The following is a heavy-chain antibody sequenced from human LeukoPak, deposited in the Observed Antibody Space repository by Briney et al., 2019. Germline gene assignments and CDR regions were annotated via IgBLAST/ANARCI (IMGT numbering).Heavy chain of an antibody. CDR2: ISYDGSNK. CDR3: ARALIAAAGTLDY. D-gene: IGHD6-13*01. J-gene: IGHJ4*02. Sequence: GGSLRLSCAASGFTFSSYAMHWVRQAPGKGLEWVAVISYDGSNKYYADSVKGRFTISSDNSKNTLYLQMNSLRAEDTAVYYCARALIAAAGTLDYWGQGTLVTVSS. V-gene: IGHV3-30-3*01. CDR1: GFTFSSYA.